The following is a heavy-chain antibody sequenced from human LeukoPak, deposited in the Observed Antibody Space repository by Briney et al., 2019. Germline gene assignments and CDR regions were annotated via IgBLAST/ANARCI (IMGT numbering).Heavy chain of an antibody. CDR1: GFAFSSYA. V-gene: IGHV3-23*01. J-gene: IGHJ4*02. Sequence: GGSLRLSCAASGFAFSSYAMSWVHQAPGKGLEWVSAISGSGGSTYYADSVKGRFTISRDNSKNTLYLQMNSLRAEDTAVYYCAKVSPVGIQLWTQHPFDYWGQGTLVTVSS. CDR3: AKVSPVGIQLWTQHPFDY. D-gene: IGHD5-18*01. CDR2: ISGSGGST.